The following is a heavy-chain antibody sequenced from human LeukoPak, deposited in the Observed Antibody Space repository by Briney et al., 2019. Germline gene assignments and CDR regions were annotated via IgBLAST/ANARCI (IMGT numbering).Heavy chain of an antibody. CDR1: GYTFTGYY. D-gene: IGHD5-12*01. CDR3: VRGWGYSSSLDY. V-gene: IGHV1-2*02. Sequence: ASVKVSCKASGYTFTGYYMHWVRQAPGQGLEWMGWINPNNGGTYYEQKFQGRVTMTRDTSISTAYMELSRLTLDDTAVYFCVRGWGYSSSLDYWGQGTLVTVSS. CDR2: INPNNGGT. J-gene: IGHJ4*02.